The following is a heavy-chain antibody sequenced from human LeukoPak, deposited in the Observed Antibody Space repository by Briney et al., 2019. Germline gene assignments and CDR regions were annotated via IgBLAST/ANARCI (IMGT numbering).Heavy chain of an antibody. CDR3: ARALYYDFWSGYRDDAFDI. J-gene: IGHJ3*02. D-gene: IGHD3-3*01. V-gene: IGHV3-33*01. Sequence: GRSLRLSCAASGFTFSSYGMHWVRQAPGKGLEWVAVIWYDGSNKYYADSVKGRFTISRDNSKNTLYLQMNSPRAEDTAVYYCARALYYDFWSGYRDDAFDIWGQGTMVTVSS. CDR1: GFTFSSYG. CDR2: IWYDGSNK.